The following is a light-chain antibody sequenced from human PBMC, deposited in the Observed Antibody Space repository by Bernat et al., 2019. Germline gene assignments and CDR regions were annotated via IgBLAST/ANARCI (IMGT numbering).Light chain of an antibody. CDR1: SSDVGTYNF. J-gene: IGLJ2*01. Sequence: QSALTQPPSASGSPGQSVTISCTGTSSDVGTYNFVSWYQQHPGKAPKLLFYEVTRRPSGVPDRFSGSKSGNTASLTVSGLQTEDEADYYCCSFAGSSTLVFGGGTKLTVL. CDR2: EVT. CDR3: CSFAGSSTLV. V-gene: IGLV2-8*01.